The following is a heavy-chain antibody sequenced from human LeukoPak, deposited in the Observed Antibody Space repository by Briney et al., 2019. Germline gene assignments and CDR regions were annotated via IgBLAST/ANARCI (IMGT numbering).Heavy chain of an antibody. J-gene: IGHJ4*02. CDR1: GGSISSSSYY. D-gene: IGHD6-19*01. Sequence: SETLSLTCTVSGGSISSSSYYWGWIRQPPGKGLEWIGSIYYSGSTYYNPSLKSRVTISVDTSKNQFSLKLSSVTAADTAVYYCARDLTGVAVAGNPFGYWGQGTLVTVSS. CDR2: IYYSGST. V-gene: IGHV4-39*07. CDR3: ARDLTGVAVAGNPFGY.